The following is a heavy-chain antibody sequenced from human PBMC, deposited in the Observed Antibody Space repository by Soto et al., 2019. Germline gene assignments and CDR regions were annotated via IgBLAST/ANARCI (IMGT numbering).Heavy chain of an antibody. J-gene: IGHJ6*03. CDR3: ARVLCGGDCYWDYYYYMDV. CDR2: IWYDGSNK. D-gene: IGHD2-21*01. CDR1: GFTFSSYG. Sequence: GGSLRLSCAASGFTFSSYGMHWVRQAPGKGLEWVAVIWYDGSNKYYADSVKGRFTISRDNSKNTLYLQMNSLRAEDTAVYYCARVLCGGDCYWDYYYYMDVWGKGTTVTVSS. V-gene: IGHV3-33*01.